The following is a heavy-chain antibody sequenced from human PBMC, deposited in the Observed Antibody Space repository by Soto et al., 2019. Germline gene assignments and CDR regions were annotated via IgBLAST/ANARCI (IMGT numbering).Heavy chain of an antibody. CDR1: GGSISSYY. CDR3: ARAHYDILTGLLETNWFDP. D-gene: IGHD3-9*01. CDR2: IYYSGST. V-gene: IGHV4-59*01. Sequence: SGTLSLTCTVSGGSISSYYWSWIRQPPGKGLEWIGYIYYSGSTNYNPSLKSRVTISVDTSKNQFSLKLSSVTAADTAVYYCARAHYDILTGLLETNWFDPWGQGTLVTVSS. J-gene: IGHJ5*02.